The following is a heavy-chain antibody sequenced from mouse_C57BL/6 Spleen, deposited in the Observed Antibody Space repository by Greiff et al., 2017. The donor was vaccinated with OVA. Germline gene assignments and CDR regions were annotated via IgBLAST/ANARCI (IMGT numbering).Heavy chain of an antibody. CDR1: GYTFTDYN. Sequence: VQLKQSGPELVKPGASVKIPCKASGYTFTDYNMDWVKQSHGKSLEWIGDINPNNGGTIYNQKFKGKATLTVDKSSSTAYMELRSLTSEDTAVYYCARSSWGYYAMDYWGQGTSVTVSS. V-gene: IGHV1-18*01. J-gene: IGHJ4*01. CDR3: ARSSWGYYAMDY. CDR2: INPNNGGT.